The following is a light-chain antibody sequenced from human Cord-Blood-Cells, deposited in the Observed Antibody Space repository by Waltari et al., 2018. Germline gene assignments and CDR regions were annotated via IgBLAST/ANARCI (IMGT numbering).Light chain of an antibody. CDR3: SSYTSSSTVV. J-gene: IGLJ2*01. CDR2: DVS. CDR1: SSDVGGYNY. Sequence: QSALTQPASVSGSPGQSITISCPRTSSDVGGYNYVSWYQQHPGKAPKLMIYDVSNRPSGVSNHFSGSKSGNTASLTISGLQAEDEADYYCSSYTSSSTVVFGGGTKLTVL. V-gene: IGLV2-14*01.